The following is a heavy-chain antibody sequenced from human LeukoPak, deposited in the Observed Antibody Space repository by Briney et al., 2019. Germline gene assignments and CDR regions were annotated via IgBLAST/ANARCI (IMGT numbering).Heavy chain of an antibody. CDR1: GYTFTNYG. CDR2: IGAYNGDT. CDR3: VRDHCSGGSCPSFDY. J-gene: IGHJ4*02. D-gene: IGHD2-15*01. Sequence: ASVTVSCKPSGYTFTNYGMSWVRQAPGQGLEWMGWIGAYNGDTNYAQKLQGRVTMTTDTSTSTAYMELSRLRSEDTARYYCVRDHCSGGSCPSFDYWGQGTLVTVSS. V-gene: IGHV1-18*01.